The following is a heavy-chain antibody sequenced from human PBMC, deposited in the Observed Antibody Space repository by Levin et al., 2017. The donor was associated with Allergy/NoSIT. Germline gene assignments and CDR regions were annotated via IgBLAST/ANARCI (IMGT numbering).Heavy chain of an antibody. CDR2: ISSSSTI. Sequence: PGGSLRLSCAASGFTFSSYSMNWVRQAPGKGLEWVSYISSSSTIYYADSVKGRFTISRDNAKNSLYLQMNSLRAEDTAVYYCSRLRYFDWPVGDAFDIWGQGTMVTVSS. CDR1: GFTFSSYS. CDR3: SRLRYFDWPVGDAFDI. D-gene: IGHD3-9*01. V-gene: IGHV3-48*01. J-gene: IGHJ3*02.